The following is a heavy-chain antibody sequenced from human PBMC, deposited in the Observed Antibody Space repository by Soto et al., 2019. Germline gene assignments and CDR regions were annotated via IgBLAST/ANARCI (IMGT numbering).Heavy chain of an antibody. CDR3: ARISAGITIFGVVIPPARAFDI. D-gene: IGHD3-3*01. V-gene: IGHV4-59*01. CDR1: GGSISSYY. CDR2: IYYSGST. Sequence: QVQLQESGPGLVKPSETLSLTCTVSGGSISSYYWSWIRQPPGKGLEWIGYIYYSGSTNYNPSLKSRVTISVDTSKNQFSLKLSSVTAADTAVYYCARISAGITIFGVVIPPARAFDIWGQGTMVTVSS. J-gene: IGHJ3*02.